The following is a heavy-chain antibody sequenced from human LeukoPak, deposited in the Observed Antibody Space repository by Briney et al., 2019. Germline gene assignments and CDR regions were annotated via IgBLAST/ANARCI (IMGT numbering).Heavy chain of an antibody. CDR2: MEEYGSYI. J-gene: IGHJ3*02. CDR1: GFDFSGFS. D-gene: IGHD6-19*01. Sequence: PGGSLRLSCVVSGFDFSGFSMSWVRQAPGKGLEWVAIMEEYGSYIFYVDSVKGRFIISRDNAKNSLYLQMNSLRAEDTAVYYCARDPPYSSGWYRGVWSGAFDIWGQGTMVTVSS. V-gene: IGHV3-7*01. CDR3: ARDPPYSSGWYRGVWSGAFDI.